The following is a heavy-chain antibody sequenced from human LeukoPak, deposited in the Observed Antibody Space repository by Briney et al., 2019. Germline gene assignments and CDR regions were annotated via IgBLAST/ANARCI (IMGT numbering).Heavy chain of an antibody. J-gene: IGHJ3*02. CDR2: IWDEGNKK. CDR3: ARDFGTTVTTFGAVDI. CDR1: GFTFIHYG. Sequence: GGSLRLSCAASGFTFIHYGMHWARQAPGKGLECGGLIWDEGNKKSHADTGQGRFTISRDNSKNTLYLQMNSLRAEDTAVYYCARDFGTTVTTFGAVDIWGQGTKVIVSS. V-gene: IGHV3-33*01. D-gene: IGHD4-17*01.